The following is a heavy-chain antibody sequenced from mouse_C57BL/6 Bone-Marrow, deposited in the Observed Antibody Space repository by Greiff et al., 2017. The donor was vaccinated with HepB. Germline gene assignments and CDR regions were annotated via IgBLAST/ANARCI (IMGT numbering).Heavy chain of an antibody. CDR2: IYPRSGNT. D-gene: IGHD1-1*01. CDR1: GYTFTSYG. V-gene: IGHV1-81*01. Sequence: VQLQQSGAELARPGASVKLSCKASGYTFTSYGISWVKQSTGKGLEWIGEIYPRSGNTYYNEKFKGKATLAADKSSSTAYIELLSLTCEDSAVYSCARPNYGSSYVDSIDYWGQGTTLTVSS. J-gene: IGHJ2*01. CDR3: ARPNYGSSYVDSIDY.